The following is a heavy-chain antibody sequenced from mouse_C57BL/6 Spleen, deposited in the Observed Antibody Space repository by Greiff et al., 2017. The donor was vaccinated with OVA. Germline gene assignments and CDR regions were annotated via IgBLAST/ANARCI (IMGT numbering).Heavy chain of an antibody. J-gene: IGHJ3*01. CDR2: IHPNSGST. Sequence: QVQLKQPGAELVKPGASVKLSCKASGYTFTSYWMHWVKQRPGQGLEWIGMIHPNSGSTNYNEKFKSKATLTVDKSSSTAYMQLSSLTSEDSAVYYCARSEYGGFAYWGQGTLVTVSA. D-gene: IGHD1-1*02. V-gene: IGHV1-64*01. CDR3: ARSEYGGFAY. CDR1: GYTFTSYW.